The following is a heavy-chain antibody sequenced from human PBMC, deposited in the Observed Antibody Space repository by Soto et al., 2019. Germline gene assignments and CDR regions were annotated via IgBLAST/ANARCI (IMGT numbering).Heavy chain of an antibody. CDR3: AKRTVGWYFDL. D-gene: IGHD4-17*01. J-gene: IGHJ2*01. CDR1: GFTFTNYA. V-gene: IGHV3-23*01. Sequence: PGGSLRLSCAASGFTFTNYAMSWVRQAPGKGLEWVSTISASGGSTYHADAVKGRFTISRDNSKNTLYLQMNSLRAEDTAVYYCAKRTVGWYFDLWGRGTLVTVSS. CDR2: ISASGGST.